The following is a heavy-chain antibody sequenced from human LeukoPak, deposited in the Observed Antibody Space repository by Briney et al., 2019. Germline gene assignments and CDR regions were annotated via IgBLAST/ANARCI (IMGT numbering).Heavy chain of an antibody. CDR2: VNQDGTEK. CDR3: VKGDGYFES. J-gene: IGHJ4*02. CDR1: GFNFGDSR. D-gene: IGHD2-21*01. V-gene: IGHV3-7*04. Sequence: GGSLRLSCAASGFNFGDSRMTWVRQAPGKGLQWVANVNQDGTEKHFLDSVEGRFTISRDNAKKSLYLQMSSLRPEDTALYFCVKGDGYFESWGQGTLVTVSS.